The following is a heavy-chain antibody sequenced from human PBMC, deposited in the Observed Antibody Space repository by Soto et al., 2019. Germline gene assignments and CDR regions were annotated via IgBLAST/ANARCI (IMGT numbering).Heavy chain of an antibody. J-gene: IGHJ4*02. D-gene: IGHD3-10*01. CDR3: ARQEGGVIIRFDY. CDR2: IYYSGST. Sequence: SETLYLTCTVSGGSISSSSYYWGWIRQPPGKGLEWIGSIYYSGSTYYNPSLKSRVTISVDTSKNQFSLKLSSVTAADTAVYYCARQEGGVIIRFDYWGQGTLVTVFS. CDR1: GGSISSSSYY. V-gene: IGHV4-39*01.